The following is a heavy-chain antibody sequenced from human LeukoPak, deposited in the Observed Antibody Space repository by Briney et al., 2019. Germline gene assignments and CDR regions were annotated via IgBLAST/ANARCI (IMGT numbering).Heavy chain of an antibody. CDR2: ISWSSEYM. CDR3: AKEGSVCTNGICRYFDY. J-gene: IGHJ4*02. D-gene: IGHD2-8*01. V-gene: IGHV3-9*01. CDR1: GFTFRDSA. Sequence: QPGGSLRLSCAASGFTFRDSAMHWVRQVPGKGLEWVSSISWSSEYMYYADSVKGRFTISRDNAKNSLYLQMDSLRAEDTALYYCAKEGSVCTNGICRYFDYWGQGTLVTVSS.